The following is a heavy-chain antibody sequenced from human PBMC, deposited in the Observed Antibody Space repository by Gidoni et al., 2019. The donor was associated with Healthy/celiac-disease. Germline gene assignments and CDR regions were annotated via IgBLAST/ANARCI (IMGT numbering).Heavy chain of an antibody. CDR2: IYYSGST. CDR3: ARDGGPSRSYAFDY. J-gene: IGHJ4*02. Sequence: QVQLQESGPGLVKPSETLSLTCTVSGGSISSYYWSWIRQPPGKGLEWIGYIYYSGSTNYNPSLKSRVTISVDTSKNQFSLKLSSVTAADTAVYYCARDGGPSRSYAFDYWGQGTLVTVSS. V-gene: IGHV4-59*01. D-gene: IGHD1-26*01. CDR1: GGSISSYY.